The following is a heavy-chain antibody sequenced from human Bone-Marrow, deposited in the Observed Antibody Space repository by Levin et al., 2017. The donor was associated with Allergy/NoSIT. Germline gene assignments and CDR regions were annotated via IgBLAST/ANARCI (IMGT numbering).Heavy chain of an antibody. CDR3: ARSPEYCSGGSCYRFTFDY. V-gene: IGHV1-69*01. CDR1: GGTFSSYA. J-gene: IGHJ4*02. D-gene: IGHD2-15*01. Sequence: KISCKASGGTFSSYAISWVRQAPGQGLEWMGGIIPIFGTANYAQKFQGRVTITADESTSTAYMELSSLRSEDTAVYYCARSPEYCSGGSCYRFTFDYWGQGTLVTVSS. CDR2: IIPIFGTA.